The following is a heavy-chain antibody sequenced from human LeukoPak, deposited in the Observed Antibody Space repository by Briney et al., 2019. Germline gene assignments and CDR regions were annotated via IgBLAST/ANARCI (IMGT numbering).Heavy chain of an antibody. CDR2: ISSSGANI. CDR3: ARARGVPSPSDY. J-gene: IGHJ4*02. V-gene: IGHV3-11*01. D-gene: IGHD3-10*01. CDR1: GFTFSDYY. Sequence: SGGSLRLSCVASGFTFSDYYISWTRQAPGKGLEWVSYISSSGANIYYADSVKGRFTISRDNAQNSMYLQMNSLRVEDTAVYYCARARGVPSPSDYWGQGTLVTVSS.